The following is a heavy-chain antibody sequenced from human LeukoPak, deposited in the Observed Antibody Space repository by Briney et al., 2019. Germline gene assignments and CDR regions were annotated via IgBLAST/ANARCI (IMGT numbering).Heavy chain of an antibody. CDR3: AKDRYGSGSYYKIQNGMDV. CDR2: IYSGGST. J-gene: IGHJ6*02. Sequence: GGSLRLSCAASGLTVSSNYMSWVRQAPGKGLEWVSVIYSGGSTYYADSVKGRFTISRDNSKNTLYLQMNSLRAEDTAVYYCAKDRYGSGSYYKIQNGMDVWGQGTTVTVSS. CDR1: GLTVSSNY. V-gene: IGHV3-53*01. D-gene: IGHD3-10*01.